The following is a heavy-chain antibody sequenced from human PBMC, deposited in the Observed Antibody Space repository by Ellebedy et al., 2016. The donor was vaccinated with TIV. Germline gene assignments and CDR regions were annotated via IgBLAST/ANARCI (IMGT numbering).Heavy chain of an antibody. J-gene: IGHJ5*02. CDR3: ARDMTTVTINWFDP. Sequence: ASVKVSCXASGYTFTSYAMHWVRQAPGQRLEWMGWINAGNGNAKYSQKFQGRVTITRDTSASKAYMELSSLRSEDTAVYYCARDMTTVTINWFDPWGQGTLVTVSS. CDR2: INAGNGNA. V-gene: IGHV1-3*01. D-gene: IGHD4-17*01. CDR1: GYTFTSYA.